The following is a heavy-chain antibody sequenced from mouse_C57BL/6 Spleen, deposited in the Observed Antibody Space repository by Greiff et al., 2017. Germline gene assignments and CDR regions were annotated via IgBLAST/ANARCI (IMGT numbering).Heavy chain of an antibody. V-gene: IGHV1-62-2*01. J-gene: IGHJ4*01. CDR3: ARQEDNDDAMDY. CDR1: GYTFTDYT. CDR2: FYPGSGSI. Sequence: QVQLKQSGAELVKPGASVKLSCKASGYTFTDYTIHWVKQRSGQGLEWIGRFYPGSGSIKYNEKFKGKATLTADKSSSTVYMELSRLTSAESAVYFCARQEDNDDAMDYWGQGTTVTVS. D-gene: IGHD2-12*01.